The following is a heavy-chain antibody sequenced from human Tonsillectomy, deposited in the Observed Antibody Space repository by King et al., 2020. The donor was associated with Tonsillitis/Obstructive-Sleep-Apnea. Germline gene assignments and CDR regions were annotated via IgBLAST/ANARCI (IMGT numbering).Heavy chain of an antibody. CDR1: GFTFSSSS. V-gene: IGHV3-48*02. CDR3: ARAGQWLAPGGGYYFDY. D-gene: IGHD6-19*01. Sequence: VQLGESGGGLVQPGGSLRLSCAASGFTFSSSSMNWVRQAPGKGLAWGSYISSSSSTIYYADSVKGRFTISRDNAKNSLYLQMNSLRDEDTAVYYCARAGQWLAPGGGYYFDYWGQGTLVTVSS. J-gene: IGHJ4*02. CDR2: ISSSSSTI.